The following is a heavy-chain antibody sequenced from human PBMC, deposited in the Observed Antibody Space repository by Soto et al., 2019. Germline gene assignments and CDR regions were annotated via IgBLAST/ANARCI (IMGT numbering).Heavy chain of an antibody. V-gene: IGHV1-3*01. CDR1: GYTFTSYA. CDR3: AREGCSSTSCFGLFDP. Sequence: ASVKVSCKASGYTFTSYAMHWVRQAPGQRLEWMGWINAGNGNTKYSQKFQGRVTITRVTSASTAYMELSSLRSEDTAVYYCAREGCSSTSCFGLFDPWGQGTLVTVSS. D-gene: IGHD2-2*01. CDR2: INAGNGNT. J-gene: IGHJ5*02.